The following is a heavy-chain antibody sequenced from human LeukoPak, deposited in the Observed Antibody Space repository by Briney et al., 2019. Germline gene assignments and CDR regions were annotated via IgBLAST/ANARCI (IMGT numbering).Heavy chain of an antibody. V-gene: IGHV5-51*01. CDR2: IYPGDSDT. Sequence: GESLKISCKGSGYRFTNYWIGWVRQMPGKGLEWMGVIYPGDSDTIYSPSFQGQVTISADKSISTAYLQWSSLKASDTAMYYCARFVRGEGVAYWGQGTLVTVSS. D-gene: IGHD3-10*01. CDR1: GYRFTNYW. J-gene: IGHJ4*02. CDR3: ARFVRGEGVAY.